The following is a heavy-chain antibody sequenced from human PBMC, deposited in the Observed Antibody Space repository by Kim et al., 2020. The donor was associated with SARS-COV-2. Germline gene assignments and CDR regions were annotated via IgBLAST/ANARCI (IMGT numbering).Heavy chain of an antibody. J-gene: IGHJ4*02. D-gene: IGHD3-3*01. V-gene: IGHV1-69*13. Sequence: SVKVSCKASGGTFSSYAISWVRQAPGQGLEWMGGIIPIFGTANYAQKFQGRVTITADESTSTAYMELSSLRSEDTAVYYCASGTSGYPNTNFDYWGQGTLVTVSS. CDR3: ASGTSGYPNTNFDY. CDR1: GGTFSSYA. CDR2: IIPIFGTA.